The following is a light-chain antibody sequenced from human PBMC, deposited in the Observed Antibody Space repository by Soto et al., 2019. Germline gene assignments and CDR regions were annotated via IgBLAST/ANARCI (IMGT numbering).Light chain of an antibody. CDR2: DAS. CDR1: QNINAW. J-gene: IGKJ1*01. V-gene: IGKV1-5*01. Sequence: DIHMTQSPSSLSVSVGDRVTITCRTSQNINAWLAWYQQRPGQAPKLLIYDASTVQSGVPSRFSGRGSGTEFTLTFSSLQPDDSANYYGHHSSLYSPWTFGQGTKVEIK. CDR3: HHSSLYSPWT.